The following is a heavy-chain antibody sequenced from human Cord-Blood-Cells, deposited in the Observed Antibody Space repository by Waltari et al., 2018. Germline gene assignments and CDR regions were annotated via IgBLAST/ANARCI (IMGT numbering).Heavy chain of an antibody. CDR1: GGSFSGYY. V-gene: IGHV4-34*01. D-gene: IGHD1-20*01. J-gene: IGHJ3*02. CDR2: INHSGST. Sequence: QVQLQQWGAGLLKPSETLSLTCAVYGGSFSGYYWSWIRQPPGKGLEWIGEINHSGSTNYHPSLKSRVTISVDTSKNQFSLKLSSVTAADTAVYYCARDRYNGAFDIWGQGTMVTVSS. CDR3: ARDRYNGAFDI.